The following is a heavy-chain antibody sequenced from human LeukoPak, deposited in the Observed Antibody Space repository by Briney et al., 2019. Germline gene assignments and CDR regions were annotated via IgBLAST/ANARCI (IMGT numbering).Heavy chain of an antibody. Sequence: ASVKVSCKASGYTFTSYGISWVRQAPGQGLEWMGWISAYNGNTNYAQKLQGRVTMTTDTSASTAYMELRSLRSDDTAVYYCARDAPTTYYYGSGSYIWFDPWGQGTLVTVSS. V-gene: IGHV1-18*01. CDR3: ARDAPTTYYYGSGSYIWFDP. D-gene: IGHD3-10*01. J-gene: IGHJ5*02. CDR2: ISAYNGNT. CDR1: GYTFTSYG.